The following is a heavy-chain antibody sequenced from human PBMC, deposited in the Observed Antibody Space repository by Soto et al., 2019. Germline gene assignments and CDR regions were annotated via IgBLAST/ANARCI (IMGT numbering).Heavy chain of an antibody. CDR1: GGSFSGYS. V-gene: IGHV4-34*01. CDR3: ARLFGEYSYGWDYYFDY. CDR2: INHSGST. D-gene: IGHD5-18*01. J-gene: IGHJ4*02. Sequence: SSETLSLTCAVYGGSFSGYSWTWLRQPPGTGLEWIGEINHSGSTNYNPSLKSRVTISVDTSKNQFSLKLTSVTAADTAVYYCARLFGEYSYGWDYYFDYWGQGTLVTVSS.